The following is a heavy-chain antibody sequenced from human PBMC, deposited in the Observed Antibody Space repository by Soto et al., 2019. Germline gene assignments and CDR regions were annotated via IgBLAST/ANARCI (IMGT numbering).Heavy chain of an antibody. CDR2: ISGSGGST. CDR1: GFTFSSYA. CDR3: ATTTGSYWYFDL. J-gene: IGHJ2*01. Sequence: EVQLLESGGGLVQPGGSLRLSCAASGFTFSSYAMSWVRQAPGKGLEWVSAISGSGGSTYYADSVKGRFTISRDNSKNTLYMQMNSLRAEDTAVYYSATTTGSYWYFDLWGRGTLVTVSS. D-gene: IGHD3-10*01. V-gene: IGHV3-23*01.